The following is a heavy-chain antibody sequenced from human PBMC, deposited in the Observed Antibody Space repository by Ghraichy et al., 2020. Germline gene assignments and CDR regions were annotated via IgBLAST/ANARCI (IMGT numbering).Heavy chain of an antibody. Sequence: GESLNISCVASGFTFSTYAMTWVRQAPGKGLEWVSVISGSGENTDYADSVKGRFTISRDNSINTLYLQMSDLRDEETATYYWAKDPFMSSSWHGRSGNWFDPWGQGTLVTVSS. J-gene: IGHJ5*02. CDR2: ISGSGENT. CDR1: GFTFSTYA. V-gene: IGHV3-23*01. D-gene: IGHD6-19*01. CDR3: AKDPFMSSSWHGRSGNWFDP.